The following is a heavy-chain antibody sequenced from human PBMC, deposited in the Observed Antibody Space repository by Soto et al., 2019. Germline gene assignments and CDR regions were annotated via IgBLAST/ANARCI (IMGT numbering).Heavy chain of an antibody. J-gene: IGHJ4*02. D-gene: IGHD3-22*01. CDR1: GFTFSSVG. Sequence: GGSLRHSCAASGFTFSSVGMHWVRQAPGKGLEWVAVIWFDGSSKYSADSVKGQFTISRDNSKNTMYLQMNSLRAEDTAVYYCARSYYDSGGYFRPMAYWGQGTLVTVSS. CDR3: ARSYYDSGGYFRPMAY. CDR2: IWFDGSSK. V-gene: IGHV3-33*01.